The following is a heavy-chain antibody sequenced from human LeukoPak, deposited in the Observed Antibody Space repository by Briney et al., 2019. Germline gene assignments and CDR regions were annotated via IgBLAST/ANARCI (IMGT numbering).Heavy chain of an antibody. CDR2: ISSNGGGT. D-gene: IGHD2-8*01. CDR1: GFTFSSYA. CDR3: ARMSPYCSNGVCSWVDY. V-gene: IGHV3-64*02. J-gene: IGHJ4*02. Sequence: GGSLRLSCAASGFTFSSYAMHWVRQAPGKGLEYVSAISSNGGGTYYADSVKGRFTISRDNSKNTLYFQMGSLRAEDMAVYYCARMSPYCSNGVCSWVDYWGQGTLVTVSS.